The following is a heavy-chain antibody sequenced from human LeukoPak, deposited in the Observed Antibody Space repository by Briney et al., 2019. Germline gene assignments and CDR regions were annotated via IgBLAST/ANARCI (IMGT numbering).Heavy chain of an antibody. D-gene: IGHD1-26*01. CDR1: GFTFSSYA. CDR2: ISGSGGST. J-gene: IGHJ5*02. CDR3: ARVSSGSYNWVDP. Sequence: GGSLRLSCAASGFTFSSYAMSWVRQAPGKGLEWVSGISGSGGSTDYADSVKGRFTISRDNSKNTLYLQMNSLRAEDTAVYYCARVSSGSYNWVDPWGQGTLVTVSS. V-gene: IGHV3-23*01.